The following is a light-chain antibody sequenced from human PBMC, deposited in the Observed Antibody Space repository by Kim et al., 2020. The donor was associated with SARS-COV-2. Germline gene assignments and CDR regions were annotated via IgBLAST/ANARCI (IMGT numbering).Light chain of an antibody. Sequence: QTATLTCPGNSNNVGDQGAAWLQLQQGHPPKLLSDRINLRPSGISARFSASRSGNTASLPITGLQPEDEADDYCSAWDSSLNAWVFGGGTQLTVL. CDR2: RIN. CDR3: SAWDSSLNAWV. J-gene: IGLJ3*02. V-gene: IGLV10-54*04. CDR1: SNNVGDQG.